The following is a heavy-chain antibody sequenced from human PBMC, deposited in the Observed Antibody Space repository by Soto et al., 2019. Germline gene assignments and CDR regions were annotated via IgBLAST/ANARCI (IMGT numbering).Heavy chain of an antibody. CDR3: ATRPIINWNDLSSSRNFDY. V-gene: IGHV4-34*01. CDR1: GGSFSGYY. Sequence: SETLSLTCALYGGSFSGYYWSWIRQPPGKGLEWIGEINHSGSTNYNPSLKSRVTISVDTSKNQFSLKLSSVTAADTAVYYCATRPIINWNDLSSSRNFDYWGQGTLVTVSS. D-gene: IGHD1-20*01. J-gene: IGHJ4*02. CDR2: INHSGST.